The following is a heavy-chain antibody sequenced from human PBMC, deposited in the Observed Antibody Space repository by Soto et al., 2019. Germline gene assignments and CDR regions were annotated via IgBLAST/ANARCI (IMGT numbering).Heavy chain of an antibody. Sequence: LRLSCSASGFTFSSYAMHWVRQAPGKGLEYVSAISSNGGSTYYADSVKGRFTISRDNSKNTLYLQMSSLRAEDTAVYYCVKRYCSGGSCYSFDYWGQGTLVTVSS. CDR2: ISSNGGST. CDR3: VKRYCSGGSCYSFDY. J-gene: IGHJ4*02. CDR1: GFTFSSYA. D-gene: IGHD2-15*01. V-gene: IGHV3-64D*06.